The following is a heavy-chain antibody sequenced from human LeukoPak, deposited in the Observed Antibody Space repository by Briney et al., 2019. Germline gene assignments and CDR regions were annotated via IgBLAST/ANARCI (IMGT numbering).Heavy chain of an antibody. CDR1: GFTFSGYA. V-gene: IGHV3-23*01. J-gene: IGHJ4*02. Sequence: GGSLRLSCAASGFTFSGYAMSWVRQAPGKGLEWVSAISGSGGSTYYADSVKGRFTISRDNSKNTLYLQMNSLRAEDTAVYYCAKWRYSSGWYRKVYFDYWGQGTLVTVSS. CDR3: AKWRYSSGWYRKVYFDY. D-gene: IGHD6-19*01. CDR2: ISGSGGST.